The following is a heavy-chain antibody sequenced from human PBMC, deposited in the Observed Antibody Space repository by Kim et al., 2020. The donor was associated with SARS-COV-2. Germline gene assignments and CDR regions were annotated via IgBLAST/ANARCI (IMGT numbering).Heavy chain of an antibody. CDR2: ISSSGSTI. Sequence: GGSLRLSCAASGFTFSSYEMNWVRQAPGKGLEWVSYISSSGSTIYYADSVKGRFTISRDNAKNSLYLQMNSLRAEDTAVYYCAREEGSGGSQGYWGQGTLVTVSS. V-gene: IGHV3-48*03. CDR3: AREEGSGGSQGY. CDR1: GFTFSSYE. J-gene: IGHJ4*02. D-gene: IGHD2-15*01.